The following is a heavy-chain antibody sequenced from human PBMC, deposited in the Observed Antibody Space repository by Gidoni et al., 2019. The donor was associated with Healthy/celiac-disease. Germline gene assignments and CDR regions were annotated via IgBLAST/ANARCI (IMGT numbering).Heavy chain of an antibody. CDR2: IYYSGST. V-gene: IGHV4-39*01. Sequence: QLQLQESGPGLVKPSETLSLTCPVSGGSISSSSYYWGWIRQPPGKGLEWIGSIYYSGSTYYNPSLKSRVTISVDTSKNQFSLKLSSVTAADTAVYYCARLQDGAAAGTRVDYWGQGTLVTVSS. J-gene: IGHJ4*02. CDR3: ARLQDGAAAGTRVDY. CDR1: GGSISSSSYY. D-gene: IGHD6-13*01.